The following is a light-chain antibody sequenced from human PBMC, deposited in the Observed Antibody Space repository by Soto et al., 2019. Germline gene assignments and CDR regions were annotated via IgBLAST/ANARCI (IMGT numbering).Light chain of an antibody. CDR3: QQRHNWPIN. V-gene: IGKV3-11*01. Sequence: ELVLTQSPATLSLSPGERATLSCRTSQTIRGLLNWYQQRPGQAPRLLIYDTSNRATDIPARFSGSGSGTDFILTISRLDPEDFGVYFCQQRHNWPINFGQGTRLDIK. CDR1: QTIRGL. J-gene: IGKJ5*01. CDR2: DTS.